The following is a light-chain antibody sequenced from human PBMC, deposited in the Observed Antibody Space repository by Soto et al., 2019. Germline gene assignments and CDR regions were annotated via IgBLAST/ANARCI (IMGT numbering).Light chain of an antibody. CDR3: GTWDSSLSAVV. CDR1: SSNIGNKY. V-gene: IGLV1-51*01. J-gene: IGLJ2*01. CDR2: DNK. Sequence: QSVLTQPPSVSAAPGQKVTIPCSGSSSNIGNKYVSWYQQSPGTAPKLLIYDNKKRPSGIPDRFSGSKSGTSATLGITGLQTGDEADYYCGTWDSSLSAVVFGGGTKVTVL.